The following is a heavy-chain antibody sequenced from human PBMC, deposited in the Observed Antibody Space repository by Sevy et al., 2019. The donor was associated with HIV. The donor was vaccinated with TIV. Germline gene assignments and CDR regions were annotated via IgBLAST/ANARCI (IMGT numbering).Heavy chain of an antibody. CDR3: VKDPDYNFWRGDYGMDV. CDR2: ISSDGVST. D-gene: IGHD3-3*01. Sequence: GGSLRLSCSGSRFSFSNSAMNWVRQTPGKGLKYVSAISSDGVSTYYTDSVRGRFTISRDNSKNTLYLQMSSLRVEDTAVYYCVKDPDYNFWRGDYGMDVWGQGTAVTVSS. J-gene: IGHJ6*02. V-gene: IGHV3-64D*06. CDR1: RFSFSNSA.